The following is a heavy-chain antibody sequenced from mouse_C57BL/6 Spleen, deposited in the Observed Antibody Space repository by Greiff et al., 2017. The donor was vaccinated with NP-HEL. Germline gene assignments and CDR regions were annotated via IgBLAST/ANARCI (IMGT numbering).Heavy chain of an antibody. CDR2: IYPGDGDT. CDR1: GYAFSSSW. J-gene: IGHJ2*01. Sequence: VQLQQSGPELVKPGASVKISCKASGYAFSSSWMNWVKQRPGKGLEWIGRIYPGDGDTNYNGKFKGKATLTADKSSSTAYMQLSSLTSEDSAVYFCASMPITTVVATDYWGQGTTLTVSS. D-gene: IGHD1-1*01. V-gene: IGHV1-82*01. CDR3: ASMPITTVVATDY.